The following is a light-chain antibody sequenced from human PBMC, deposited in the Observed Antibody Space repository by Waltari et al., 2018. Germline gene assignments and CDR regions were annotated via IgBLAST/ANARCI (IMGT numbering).Light chain of an antibody. CDR1: QDIDRY. CDR2: AAS. J-gene: IGKJ4*01. CDR3: QQNYRTPT. V-gene: IGKV1-39*01. Sequence: DVQVTQSPSPLSASVGDSVTITCRTSQDIDRYLIWYQQKPGNAPKLLIYAASYLQSGVPSRFSGSGSGTDFSLTISSLQHEDFAVYYCQQNYRTPTFGGGTKVEGK.